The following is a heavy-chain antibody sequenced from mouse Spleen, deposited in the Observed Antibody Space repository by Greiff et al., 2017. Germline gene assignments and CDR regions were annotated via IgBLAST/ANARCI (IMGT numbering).Heavy chain of an antibody. CDR1: GYSITSGYY. J-gene: IGHJ3*01. V-gene: IGHV3-6*01. D-gene: IGHD2-4*01. CDR2: ISYDGSN. CDR3: SRQRAYDYDILAY. Sequence: ESGPGLVKPSQSLSLTCSVSGYSITSGYYWNWIRKLPGNQLEWMGIISYDGSNNYNPTLKNRITITRDTSKNQFFLKLNTVTTEDAATYYCSRQRAYDYDILAYWGQGTLVTVSA.